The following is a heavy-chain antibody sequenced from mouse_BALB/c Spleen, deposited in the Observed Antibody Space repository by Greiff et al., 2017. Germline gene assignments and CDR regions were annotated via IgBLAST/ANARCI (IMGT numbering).Heavy chain of an antibody. J-gene: IGHJ3*01. CDR3: ARWDYGSRGFAY. D-gene: IGHD1-1*01. V-gene: IGHV3-1*02. CDR2: IHYSGST. Sequence: DVKLQESGPDLVKPSQSLSLTCTVTGYSITSGYSWHWIRQFPGNKLEWMGYIHYSGSTNYNPSLKSRISITRDTSKNQFFLQLNSVTTEDTATYYCARWDYGSRGFAYWGRGTLVTVSA. CDR1: GYSITSGYS.